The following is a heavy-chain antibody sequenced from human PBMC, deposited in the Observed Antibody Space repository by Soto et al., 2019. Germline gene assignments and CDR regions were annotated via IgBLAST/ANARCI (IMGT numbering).Heavy chain of an antibody. CDR2: INPSSGRT. D-gene: IGHD2-21*01. CDR3: ARDNIFLFILSAMDV. Sequence: ASVKVSCKASGYTFTSYSMHWVRQAPGQGLEWMGIINPSSGRTSYAQNFQGRVTMTSDTSTSIVYMEMSSLKSEDTAVYYCARDNIFLFILSAMDVWGQGTRVTVSS. CDR1: GYTFTSYS. V-gene: IGHV1-46*01. J-gene: IGHJ6*02.